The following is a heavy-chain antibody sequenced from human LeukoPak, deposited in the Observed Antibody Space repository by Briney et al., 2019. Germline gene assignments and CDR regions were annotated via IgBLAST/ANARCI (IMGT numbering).Heavy chain of an antibody. V-gene: IGHV1-46*01. J-gene: IGHJ4*02. CDR1: GYTFTSYY. Sequence: ASVKVSCKASGYTFTSYYMHWVRQAPGQGLEWMGIINPSGGSTSYAQKFQGRVTMTRDMSTSTVYMELSSLRSEDTAVYYCARGGGAYCGGDCYSSTLYFDYWGQGTLVTVSS. CDR3: ARGGGAYCGGDCYSSTLYFDY. CDR2: INPSGGST. D-gene: IGHD2-21*02.